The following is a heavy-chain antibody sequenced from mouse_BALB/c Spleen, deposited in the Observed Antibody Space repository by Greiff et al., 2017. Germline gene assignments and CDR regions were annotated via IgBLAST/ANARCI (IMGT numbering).Heavy chain of an antibody. CDR2: IRNKANGYTT. CDR3: ARDKGYAMDY. J-gene: IGHJ4*01. CDR1: GFTFTDYY. Sequence: VQGVESGGGLVQPGGSLRLSCATSGFTFTDYYMSWVRQPPGKALEWLGFIRNKANGYTTEYSASVKGRFTISRDNSQSILYLQMNTLRAEDSATYYCARDKGYAMDYWGQGTSVTVSS. V-gene: IGHV7-3*02.